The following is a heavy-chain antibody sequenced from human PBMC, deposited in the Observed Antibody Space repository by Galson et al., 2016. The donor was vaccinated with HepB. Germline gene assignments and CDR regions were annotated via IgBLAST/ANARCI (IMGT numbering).Heavy chain of an antibody. Sequence: SVKVSCKASGDTFNFYAISWVRQAPGRGLEWMGGIIPIFGTSNYAQRFQGRVTITADDSTSTAYMELSSLRSEDTAVYYCARHRTTTISHRISYFYYGMGVQGQGTTVPVSS. CDR3: ARHRTTTISHRISYFYYGMGV. CDR2: IIPIFGTS. CDR1: GDTFNFYA. J-gene: IGHJ6*02. V-gene: IGHV1-69*13. D-gene: IGHD5-24*01.